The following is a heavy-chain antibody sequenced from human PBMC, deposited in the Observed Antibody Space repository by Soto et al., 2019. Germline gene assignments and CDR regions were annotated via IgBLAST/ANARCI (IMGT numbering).Heavy chain of an antibody. CDR2: IHYSGST. CDR3: ARANYGSGRFINYYGMDV. Sequence: SETLSLTCTVSGGSISSYYWSWIRQPPGKGLEWIGYIHYSGSTNYNPSLKSRVTISVDTSKNQFSLKLSSVTAADTAVYYCARANYGSGRFINYYGMDVWGQGTTVTVSS. D-gene: IGHD3-10*01. J-gene: IGHJ6*02. CDR1: GGSISSYY. V-gene: IGHV4-59*01.